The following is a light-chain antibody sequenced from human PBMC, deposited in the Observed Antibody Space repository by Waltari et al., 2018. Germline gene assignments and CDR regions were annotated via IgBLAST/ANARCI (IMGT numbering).Light chain of an antibody. CDR1: NTAVRPYDL. CDR3: CSYAGTWL. CDR2: QGT. J-gene: IGLJ3*02. V-gene: IGLV2-23*01. Sequence: QSALTQPASMSASPGQSITISCTATNTAVRPYDLVSWYQPHPGRAPKLLIFQGTKRPSEVSGRFSGSKSADTASLTISGLQPEDEADYYCCSYAGTWLFGGGTKVTVL.